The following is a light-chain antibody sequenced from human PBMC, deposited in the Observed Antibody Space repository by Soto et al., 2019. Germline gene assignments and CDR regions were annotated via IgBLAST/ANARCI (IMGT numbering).Light chain of an antibody. Sequence: EIVMTQSPATLSVSPGERATLSCRASQSVSSNLAWYQQKPGQAPRLLIYGESTRATGIPARFSGSGSGTDFPLTISSLQSEDFAVYYCQQYNNWPQVFTFGPGTKVDIK. J-gene: IGKJ3*01. CDR1: QSVSSN. V-gene: IGKV3-15*01. CDR3: QQYNNWPQVFT. CDR2: GES.